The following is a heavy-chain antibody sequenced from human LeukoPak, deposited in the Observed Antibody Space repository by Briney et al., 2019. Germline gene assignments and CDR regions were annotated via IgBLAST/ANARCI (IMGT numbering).Heavy chain of an antibody. CDR2: LDPEEGKK. D-gene: IGHD6-13*01. V-gene: IGHV1-24*01. J-gene: IGHJ4*02. CDR1: GYRLTDVF. Sequence: ASVKVSCKVSGYRLTDVFIQWVRQAPGVGLEWVGGLDPEEGKKLYARKFQGRVTTTEDTSTDIAYMELHSLTSEDTAVYYCARDQGIGAAGYDFWGQGTLVTVSS. CDR3: ARDQGIGAAGYDF.